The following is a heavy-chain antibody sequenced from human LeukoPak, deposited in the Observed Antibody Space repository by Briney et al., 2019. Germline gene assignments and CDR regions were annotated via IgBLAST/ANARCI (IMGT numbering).Heavy chain of an antibody. Sequence: GESLKISCKGSGYSFTSYWIGWVRQMPGKGLEWMGIIYPGGSDTRYSPSFQGQVTISADKSISTAYLQWSSLKASDTAMHYCARQLGYRSIADEEFDYWGQGTLVTVSS. CDR2: IYPGGSDT. V-gene: IGHV5-51*01. J-gene: IGHJ4*02. D-gene: IGHD6-6*01. CDR3: ARQLGYRSIADEEFDY. CDR1: GYSFTSYW.